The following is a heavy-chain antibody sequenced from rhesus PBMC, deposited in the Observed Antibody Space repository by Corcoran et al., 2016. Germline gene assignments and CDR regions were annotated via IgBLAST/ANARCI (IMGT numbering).Heavy chain of an antibody. Sequence: QVQLVQSGAEVKKPGASVKLSCKASGYTFSIYAISWVRQAPGQGLEWVGGIIPHVGRTNYAQKFQGRVTITADTATSTAYMELSSLRSEDTAVYYCARGRDGSSWAGDYWGQGVLVTVSS. CDR1: GYTFSIYA. J-gene: IGHJ4*01. D-gene: IGHD4-29*01. CDR3: ARGRDGSSWAGDY. CDR2: IIPHVGRT. V-gene: IGHV1-151*01.